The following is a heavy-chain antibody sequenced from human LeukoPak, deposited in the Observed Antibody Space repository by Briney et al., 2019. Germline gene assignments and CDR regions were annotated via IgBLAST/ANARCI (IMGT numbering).Heavy chain of an antibody. J-gene: IGHJ5*02. D-gene: IGHD6-19*01. CDR3: ATAGKYRFDN. Sequence: PGGSLRLSCAASEFIFSNYWMHWVRQAPGEELVWVSRMNTDGSTINYADYVKGRFTISRDNAKNTLYLQMNSLTTEDTAVYYCATAGKYRFDNWGQGILVTVSS. CDR2: MNTDGSTI. CDR1: EFIFSNYW. V-gene: IGHV3-74*01.